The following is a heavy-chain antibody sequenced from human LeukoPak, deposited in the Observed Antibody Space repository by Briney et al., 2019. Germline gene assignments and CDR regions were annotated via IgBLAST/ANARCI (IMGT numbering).Heavy chain of an antibody. CDR3: ARGGDYKNDY. J-gene: IGHJ4*02. V-gene: IGHV3-74*01. CDR2: INGAGSSI. D-gene: IGHD4-17*01. Sequence: PGGSLRLSCAASGFTFSSYWMHWVRQTPGKGLVWVSRINGAGSSISYADSVKGRVTISRDNAKNTLYLQMNNLRAEDTAVYYYARGGDYKNDYWGQGTLVTVSS. CDR1: GFTFSSYW.